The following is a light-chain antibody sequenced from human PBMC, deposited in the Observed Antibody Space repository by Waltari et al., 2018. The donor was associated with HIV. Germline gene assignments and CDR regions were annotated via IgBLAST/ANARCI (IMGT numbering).Light chain of an antibody. J-gene: IGLJ1*01. V-gene: IGLV2-8*01. CDR2: EVN. CDR1: SSDVAGYNY. CDR3: SSYAGTRYV. Sequence: QSALTQPPSASGSPGQSVTISCTGTSSDVAGYNYVSWYQQHPGKAPKLIIYEVNKGGSGVPDRFSGSKSGNSASLTVSGVPAEDEADYYCSSYAGTRYVFGTGTKVTVL.